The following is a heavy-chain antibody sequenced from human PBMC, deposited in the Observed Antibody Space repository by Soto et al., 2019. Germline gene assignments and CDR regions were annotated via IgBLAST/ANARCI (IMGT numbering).Heavy chain of an antibody. D-gene: IGHD6-6*01. V-gene: IGHV1-69*01. CDR2: TIPIFGSA. CDR3: VKSHIATRDFGS. Sequence: QVQLVQSGAEVKKPGSSVNVSCKASGGTFNRYTITWVRQAPGQGLEWMGGTIPIFGSANYAQKFQGRVTITADDSTSTAYMELSSLRSEDTAVYYCVKSHIATRDFGSWGQGTLVTVSS. J-gene: IGHJ4*02. CDR1: GGTFNRYT.